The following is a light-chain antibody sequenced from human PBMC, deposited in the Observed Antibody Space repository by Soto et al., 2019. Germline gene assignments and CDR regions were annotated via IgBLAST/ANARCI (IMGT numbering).Light chain of an antibody. J-gene: IGLJ1*01. CDR2: GNS. CDR3: QSFDSSLSGCV. CDR1: RSNIGAGCD. Sequence: QPVLTQPPSVSGAPGQRVTISCTGTRSNIGAGCDVHWYQQLPGTAPKLLIYGNSNRPSGVPDRFSGSKSGTSASLAITGLQAEDEADYYCQSFDSSLSGCVFGSGTKLTVL. V-gene: IGLV1-40*01.